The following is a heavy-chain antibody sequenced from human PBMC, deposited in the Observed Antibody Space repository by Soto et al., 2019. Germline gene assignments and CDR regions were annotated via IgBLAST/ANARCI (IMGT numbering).Heavy chain of an antibody. CDR2: IKQDGSEK. J-gene: IGHJ6*02. D-gene: IGHD3-22*01. V-gene: IGHV3-7*01. Sequence: LSLTCAASGFTFSSYWMSWVRQAPGKGLEWVANIKQDGSEKYYVDSVKGRFTISRDNAKNSLYLQMNSLRAEDTAVYYCARDLSYYDSSGLVHFYYYYGMDVWGQGTTVTVSS. CDR3: ARDLSYYDSSGLVHFYYYYGMDV. CDR1: GFTFSSYW.